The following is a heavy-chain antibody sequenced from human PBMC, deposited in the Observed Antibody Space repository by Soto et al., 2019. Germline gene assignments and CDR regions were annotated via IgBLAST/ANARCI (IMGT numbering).Heavy chain of an antibody. CDR3: ARVDIVATIAY. CDR1: GYTFTSYA. Sequence: ASVKVSCKASGYTFTSYAMHWVRQAPGQRLEWMGWINAGNGNTKYSQKFRGRVTITRDTSASTAYMELSSLRSEDTAVYYCARVDIVATIAYWGQGTLVTVSS. D-gene: IGHD5-12*01. CDR2: INAGNGNT. J-gene: IGHJ4*02. V-gene: IGHV1-3*01.